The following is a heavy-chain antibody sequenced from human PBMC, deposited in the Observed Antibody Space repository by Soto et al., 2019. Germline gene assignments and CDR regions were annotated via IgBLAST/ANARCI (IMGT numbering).Heavy chain of an antibody. J-gene: IGHJ6*02. CDR2: ISGGGTTI. CDR1: GFTFMSYE. CDR3: ARVSADHSMDV. D-gene: IGHD2-2*01. V-gene: IGHV3-48*03. Sequence: GGALRLNCSASGFTFMSYEMNWVRQAPGKGLEWVSYISGGGTTIYYADSVKGRFTISRDNAKNSLYLQMNSLRAEDTAVYYCARVSADHSMDVWGQGTTVTVSS.